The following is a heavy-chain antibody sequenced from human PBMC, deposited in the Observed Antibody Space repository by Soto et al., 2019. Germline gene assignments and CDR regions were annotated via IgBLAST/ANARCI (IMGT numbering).Heavy chain of an antibody. CDR2: INPSGGST. Sequence: ASVKVSCKASGYTFTSYYMHWVRQAPGQGLEWMGIINPSGGSTSYAQKFQGRVTMTRDTSISTAYMELSRLRSDDTAVYYCATDGTRTLSLGGSINTKKHWFDPWGQGTLVTVSS. V-gene: IGHV1-46*01. CDR3: ATDGTRTLSLGGSINTKKHWFDP. D-gene: IGHD2-2*01. J-gene: IGHJ5*02. CDR1: GYTFTSYY.